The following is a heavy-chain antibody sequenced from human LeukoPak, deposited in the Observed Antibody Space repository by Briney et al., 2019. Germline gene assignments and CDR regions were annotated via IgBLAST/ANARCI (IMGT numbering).Heavy chain of an antibody. CDR3: AVLDYYYSSGNYRYFDY. Sequence: SETLSLTCTVSGGSISGSSYYWDWIRQPPGKGLEWIGSIYYSGNTYYSPSLESRITMSVDASKNQFSLKLSSATAADTAVYYCAVLDYYYSSGNYRYFDYWGQGTLVTVSS. J-gene: IGHJ4*02. V-gene: IGHV4-39*01. CDR2: IYYSGNT. CDR1: GGSISGSSYY. D-gene: IGHD3-10*01.